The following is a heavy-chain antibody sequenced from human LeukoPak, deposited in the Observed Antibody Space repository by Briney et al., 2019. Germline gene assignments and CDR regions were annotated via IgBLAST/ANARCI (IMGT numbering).Heavy chain of an antibody. CDR2: IHSDGSTT. CDR1: GITVSKYW. CDR3: AKAVTNYFDY. Sequence: GGSLRLSCAVSGITVSKYWMHWVRQVPGKGLVWVSRIHSDGSTTDYADSVKGRFTISRDNAKNSLYLQMNSLRAEDTALYYCAKAVTNYFDYWGQGTLVTVSS. V-gene: IGHV3-74*01. J-gene: IGHJ4*02. D-gene: IGHD4-11*01.